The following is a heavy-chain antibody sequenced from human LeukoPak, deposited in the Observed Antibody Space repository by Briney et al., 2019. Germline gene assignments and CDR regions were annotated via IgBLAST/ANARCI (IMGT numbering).Heavy chain of an antibody. CDR2: INHSGST. V-gene: IGHV4-34*01. CDR3: ARVYIVVVPAAIPDHFDY. D-gene: IGHD2-2*02. CDR1: GGSFSGYY. Sequence: SETLSLTCAFYGGSFSGYYWSWIRQPPGKGLEWIGEINHSGSTNYNPSLKSRVTISVDTSKNQFSLKLSSVTAADTAVYYCARVYIVVVPAAIPDHFDYWGQGTLVTVSS. J-gene: IGHJ4*02.